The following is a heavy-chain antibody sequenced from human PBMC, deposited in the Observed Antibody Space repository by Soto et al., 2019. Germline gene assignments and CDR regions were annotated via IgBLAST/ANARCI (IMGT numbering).Heavy chain of an antibody. CDR3: AKGPWGAVSLFDD. Sequence: EVQLLESGGGLVQPGGSLRLSCAAFGFSFTSYVMTWVRQAPGKGLEWVSSISGIGDNTYYADSVKGRFTISRDNSKNTLGLQMSSLRPEDTAVYYCAKGPWGAVSLFDDWGQGTLVTVSS. CDR1: GFSFTSYV. CDR2: ISGIGDNT. J-gene: IGHJ4*02. V-gene: IGHV3-23*01. D-gene: IGHD3-16*01.